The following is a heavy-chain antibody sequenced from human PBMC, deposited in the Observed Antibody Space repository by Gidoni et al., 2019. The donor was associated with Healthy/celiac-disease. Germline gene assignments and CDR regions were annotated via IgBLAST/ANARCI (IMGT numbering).Heavy chain of an antibody. J-gene: IGHJ4*02. CDR3: ARSRPSYYYDSSGDDY. CDR1: GYTFTSYG. V-gene: IGHV1-18*01. Sequence: QVQLVQSGAAVKKPGASVKVSCKASGYTFTSYGISGVRQAPGQGLEWMGWISAYNGNTNYAQKLQGRVTMTTDTSTSTAYMELRSLRSDDTAVYYCARSRPSYYYDSSGDDYWGQGTLVTVSS. CDR2: ISAYNGNT. D-gene: IGHD3-22*01.